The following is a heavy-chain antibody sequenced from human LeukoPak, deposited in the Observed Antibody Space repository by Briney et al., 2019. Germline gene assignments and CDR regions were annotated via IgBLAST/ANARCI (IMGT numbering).Heavy chain of an antibody. CDR2: IYSTGST. D-gene: IGHD4-17*01. CDR3: ARDPYGEREGFDY. CDR1: GGSISNYY. V-gene: IGHV4-4*08. J-gene: IGHJ4*02. Sequence: SEALSLTCNVSGGSISNYYWSWLRQPPGKGLEWSGHIYSTGSTTYSPSLKSRVIMSADTSKNQFSLKVTSVTAADTAVYYCARDPYGEREGFDYWGQGTLVTVSS.